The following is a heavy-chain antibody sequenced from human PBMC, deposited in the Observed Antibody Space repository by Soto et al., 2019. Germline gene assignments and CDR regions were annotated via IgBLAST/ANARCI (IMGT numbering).Heavy chain of an antibody. J-gene: IGHJ6*02. Sequence: LRLSCAASGFTFSSYSMNWVRQAPGKGLEWVSSISSSSSYIYYADSVKGRFTISRDNAKNSLYLQMNSLRAEDTAVYYCARELDCGGDCYPDGMDVWGQGTTVTVSS. V-gene: IGHV3-21*01. CDR2: ISSSSSYI. CDR3: ARELDCGGDCYPDGMDV. D-gene: IGHD2-21*02. CDR1: GFTFSSYS.